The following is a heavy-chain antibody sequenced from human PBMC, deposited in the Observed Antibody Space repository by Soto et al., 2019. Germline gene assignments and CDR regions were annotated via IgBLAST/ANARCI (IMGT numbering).Heavy chain of an antibody. J-gene: IGHJ3*02. D-gene: IGHD3-22*01. V-gene: IGHV1-46*01. CDR3: ARVAMIPADAFDI. CDR1: GYTFPSYY. CDR2: INPSGGST. Sequence: GASVKVSCKASGYTFPSYYMHWVRQAPGQGLEWMGIINPSGGSTSYAQKFQGRVTMTRDTSTSTVYMELSSLRSEDTAVYYCARVAMIPADAFDIWGQGTMVTVSS.